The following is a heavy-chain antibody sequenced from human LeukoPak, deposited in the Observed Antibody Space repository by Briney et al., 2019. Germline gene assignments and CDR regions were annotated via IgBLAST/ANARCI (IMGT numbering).Heavy chain of an antibody. CDR3: ASLYGGSHFDY. CDR1: GGSISSYY. CDR2: IYYSGST. Sequence: SETLSLTCTISGGSISSYYWGWIRQPPGKGLGWIGYIYYSGSTNYNPSLKSRVTISVDTSKNQFSLKLTSVTAADTAVYYCASLYGGSHFDYWGQGTLVTVSS. V-gene: IGHV4-59*01. J-gene: IGHJ4*02. D-gene: IGHD4-23*01.